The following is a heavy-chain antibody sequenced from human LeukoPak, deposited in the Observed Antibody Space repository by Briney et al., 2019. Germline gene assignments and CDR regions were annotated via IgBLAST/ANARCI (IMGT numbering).Heavy chain of an antibody. CDR3: ARQGPTLYYDILTGYYHIGALDY. CDR2: INHSGST. CDR1: GGSFSGYY. V-gene: IGHV4-34*01. J-gene: IGHJ4*02. D-gene: IGHD3-9*01. Sequence: PSETLSLTCAVYGGSFSGYYWSWIRQPPGKGLEWIGEINHSGSTIYNPSLKSRVTISVDTSKNQFSLKLSSVTAADTAVYYCARQGPTLYYDILTGYYHIGALDYWGQGTLVTVSS.